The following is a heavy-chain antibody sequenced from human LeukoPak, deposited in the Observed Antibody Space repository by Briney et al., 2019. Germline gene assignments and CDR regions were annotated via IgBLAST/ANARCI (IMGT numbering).Heavy chain of an antibody. V-gene: IGHV1-2*02. CDR3: ARDRGILTGYPFDY. CDR1: GYTFTGYY. Sequence: ASVMVSCKASGYTFTGYYMHWVRQAPGQGLEWMGWINPNSGGTNYAQKFQGRVTMTRDTSISTAYMELSRLRSDDTAVYYCARDRGILTGYPFDYWGQGTLVTVSS. D-gene: IGHD3-9*01. CDR2: INPNSGGT. J-gene: IGHJ4*02.